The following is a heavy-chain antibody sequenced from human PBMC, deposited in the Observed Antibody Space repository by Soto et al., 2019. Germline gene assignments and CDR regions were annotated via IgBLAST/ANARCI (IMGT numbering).Heavy chain of an antibody. Sequence: GGSLRFSCAASGFTFSSYAMHWVRQAPGKGLEWVAVISYDGSNKYYADSVKGRFTISRDNSKNTLYLQMNSLRAEDTAVYYCARGRPYFDWLLHGRFDYWGQGTLVTVSS. J-gene: IGHJ4*02. V-gene: IGHV3-30-3*01. CDR3: ARGRPYFDWLLHGRFDY. CDR1: GFTFSSYA. D-gene: IGHD3-9*01. CDR2: ISYDGSNK.